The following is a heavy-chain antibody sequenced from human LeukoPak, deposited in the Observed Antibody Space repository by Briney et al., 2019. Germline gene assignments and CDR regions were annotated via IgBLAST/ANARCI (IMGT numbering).Heavy chain of an antibody. J-gene: IGHJ4*02. CDR2: IHSGGST. D-gene: IGHD4-17*01. CDR3: VRGDYGDYTLFDY. CDR1: GFTVSSNY. Sequence: GGSLRLSCAASGFTVSSNYMSWVRQAPGKGLEWVSVIHSGGSTYYADSVKGRFTISRDNSKNTLYLQMNSLRAEDTDVYYCVRGDYGDYTLFDYWGQGTLVTVSS. V-gene: IGHV3-53*01.